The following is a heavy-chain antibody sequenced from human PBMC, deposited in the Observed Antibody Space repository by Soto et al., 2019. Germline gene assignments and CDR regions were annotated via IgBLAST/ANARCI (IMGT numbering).Heavy chain of an antibody. J-gene: IGHJ6*03. Sequence: SETLALTCAVYGGSFSGYYWSWIRQPPGKGLEWIGEINHSGSTNYNPSLKSRVTISVDTSKNQFSLKLSSVTAADTAVYYCASQTIGYCSGFSCYSKYCYFMYVWGKRTKDIGSS. V-gene: IGHV4-34*01. D-gene: IGHD2-15*01. CDR3: ASQTIGYCSGFSCYSKYCYFMYV. CDR2: INHSGST. CDR1: GGSFSGYY.